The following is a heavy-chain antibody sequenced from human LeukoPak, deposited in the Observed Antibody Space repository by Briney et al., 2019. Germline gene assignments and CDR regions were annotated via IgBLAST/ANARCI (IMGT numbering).Heavy chain of an antibody. CDR1: GGTFSSYA. V-gene: IGHV1-69*06. CDR2: IIPIFGTA. D-gene: IGHD6-19*01. Sequence: ASVKVSCKASGGTFSSYAISWVRQAPGQGLEWMGGIIPIFGTANYAQKFQGRVTITADKSTSTAYMELSSLRSGDTAVYYCATSGYSSGWYGYWGQGTLVTVSS. J-gene: IGHJ4*02. CDR3: ATSGYSSGWYGY.